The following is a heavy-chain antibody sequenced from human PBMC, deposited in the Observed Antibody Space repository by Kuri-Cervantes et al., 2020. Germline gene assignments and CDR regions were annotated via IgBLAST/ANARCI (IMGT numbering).Heavy chain of an antibody. V-gene: IGHV3-7*04. Sequence: GGSLRLSCAASGFTFSSYRMCWVRQAPGKGLEWVAHIKEDGNEKFYVDSVKCRITISRDNVQNSLYLQMNSLRAEDTAVYYCARGYYASGLRAFDIWGQGTMVTVSS. CDR2: IKEDGNEK. CDR3: ARGYYASGLRAFDI. CDR1: GFTFSSYR. J-gene: IGHJ3*02. D-gene: IGHD3-10*01.